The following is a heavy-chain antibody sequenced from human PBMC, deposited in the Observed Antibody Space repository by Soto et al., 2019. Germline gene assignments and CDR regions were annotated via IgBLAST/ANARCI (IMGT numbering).Heavy chain of an antibody. D-gene: IGHD3-16*01. J-gene: IGHJ4*02. Sequence: GGSLRLSYAASGFTFITYWMTWVRQAPGKGLEWVANIKQDGSEKYYVDSVKGRFTISRDNAKNSVYLQMNSLRAEDTAVYYCVRDYGRSYFDYWGQGTLVTVSS. CDR2: IKQDGSEK. CDR3: VRDYGRSYFDY. CDR1: GFTFITYW. V-gene: IGHV3-7*03.